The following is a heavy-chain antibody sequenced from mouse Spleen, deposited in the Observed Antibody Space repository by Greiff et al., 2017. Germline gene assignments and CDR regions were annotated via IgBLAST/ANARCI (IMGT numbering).Heavy chain of an antibody. CDR1: GFTFSDYG. CDR3: ARHGELGAFDY. CDR2: ISNLAYSI. Sequence: EVQRVESGGGLVKPGGSLKLSCAASGFTFSDYGMAWVRQAPGKGPEWVAFISNLAYSIYYADTVTGRFTISRENAKNTLYLEMSSLRSEDTAMYYCARHGELGAFDYWGQGTTLTVSS. J-gene: IGHJ2*01. V-gene: IGHV5-15*01. D-gene: IGHD4-1*01.